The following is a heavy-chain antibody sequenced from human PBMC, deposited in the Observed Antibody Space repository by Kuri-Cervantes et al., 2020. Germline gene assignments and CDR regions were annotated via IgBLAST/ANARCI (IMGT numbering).Heavy chain of an antibody. D-gene: IGHD6-13*01. CDR1: GGTFSSYA. V-gene: IGHV1-8*02. CDR3: ASPVAALAYYGMDV. Sequence: ASVKVSCKASGGTFSSYAISWVRQATGQGLEWMGWMNPNSGNTGYAQKFQGRVTMTRNTSISTAYMELSSLRSEDTAVYYCASPVAALAYYGMDVWGQGTTVTVSS. CDR2: MNPNSGNT. J-gene: IGHJ6*02.